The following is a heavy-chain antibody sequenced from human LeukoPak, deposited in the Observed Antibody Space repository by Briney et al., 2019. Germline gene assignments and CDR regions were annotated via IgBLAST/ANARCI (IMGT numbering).Heavy chain of an antibody. CDR1: GFTFSSYW. CDR3: ARGYGDSIHFDY. D-gene: IGHD4-17*01. J-gene: IGHJ4*02. Sequence: GGSLRLSCAASGFTFSSYWMSWVRLAPGKGLEWVANIKRDGSEKYYVDSVKGRFTISRDNAKNSLYLQMNSLRAEEAAVYYCARGYGDSIHFDYWGQGTLVTVSS. V-gene: IGHV3-7*04. CDR2: IKRDGSEK.